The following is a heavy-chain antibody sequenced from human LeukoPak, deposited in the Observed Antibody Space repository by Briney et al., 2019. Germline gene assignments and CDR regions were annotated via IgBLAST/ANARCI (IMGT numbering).Heavy chain of an antibody. CDR2: ISAYNGNT. J-gene: IGHJ6*02. CDR1: GYTFTSYG. Sequence: ASVKVSCKASGYTFTSYGISWVRQAPGQGLEWMGWISAYNGNTNYAQKLQGRVTMTTDTSTSTAYMELRSLGSDDTAVYYCAREAPPGQDLGMDVWGQGTTVTASS. V-gene: IGHV1-18*01. CDR3: AREAPPGQDLGMDV.